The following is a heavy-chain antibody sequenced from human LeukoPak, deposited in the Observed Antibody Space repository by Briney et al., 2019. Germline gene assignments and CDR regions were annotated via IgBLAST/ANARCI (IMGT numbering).Heavy chain of an antibody. CDR2: ISSSSSTI. Sequence: GGSLRLSCAASGFTFSSYSMNWVREAPGKGVEWVSYISSSSSTIYYADSVKGRFPISRDNAKNSLYLQINSLRAEDTAVYYCARVFFRSGWPERYMDVWGKGTTVTVSS. D-gene: IGHD6-19*01. V-gene: IGHV3-48*01. CDR3: ARVFFRSGWPERYMDV. J-gene: IGHJ6*03. CDR1: GFTFSSYS.